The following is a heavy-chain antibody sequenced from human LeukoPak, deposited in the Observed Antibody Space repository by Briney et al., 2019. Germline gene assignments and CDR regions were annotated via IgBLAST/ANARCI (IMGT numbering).Heavy chain of an antibody. CDR3: ARRKVRSYYYYMDV. V-gene: IGHV4-39*01. CDR2: IYYSGST. CDR1: GGSISSSSYY. D-gene: IGHD3-10*01. Sequence: SETLSLTCTVSGGSISSSSYYWGWIRQPPGKGLEWIGSIYYSGSTYYNPSLKSRVTISVDTSKNQFSLKLSSVTAADTAVYYCARRKVRSYYYYMDVWGKGTTVTISS. J-gene: IGHJ6*03.